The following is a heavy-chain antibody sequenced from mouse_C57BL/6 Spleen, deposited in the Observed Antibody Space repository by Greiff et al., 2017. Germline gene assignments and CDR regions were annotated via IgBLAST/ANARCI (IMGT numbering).Heavy chain of an antibody. V-gene: IGHV1-64*01. CDR2: IHPNSGST. CDR1: GYTFTSYW. D-gene: IGHD1-1*01. J-gene: IGHJ4*01. Sequence: QVQLQQPGAELVKPGASVKLSCKASGYTFTSYWMHWVKQRPGQGLEWIGMIHPNSGSTNYNEKFKSKATLTVDKSSSTAYMQLSSLTSEDSAVYYCARSYGNSPYAMDYWGQGTSVTVSS. CDR3: ARSYGNSPYAMDY.